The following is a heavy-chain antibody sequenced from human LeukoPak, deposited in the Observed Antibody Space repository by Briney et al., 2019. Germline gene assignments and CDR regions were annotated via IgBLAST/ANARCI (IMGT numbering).Heavy chain of an antibody. CDR2: ISYSGDT. CDR3: VRITKGTVGY. J-gene: IGHJ4*02. CDR1: GGSISPYY. D-gene: IGHD3-10*01. Sequence: PSETLSLTCTVSGGSISPYYWGWIRQPPGKGLEWIGYISYSGDTNYTPSLKSRVTISVDTSKNQFSLKVSSVTAADTAVYYCVRITKGTVGYWGQGTLVTVSS. V-gene: IGHV4-59*01.